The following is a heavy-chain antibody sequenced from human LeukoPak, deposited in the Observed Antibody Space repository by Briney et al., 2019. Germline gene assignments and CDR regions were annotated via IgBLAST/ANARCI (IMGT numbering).Heavy chain of an antibody. CDR3: ARGRGGYSYGSFYYYMDV. CDR1: GGSFSGYY. V-gene: IGHV4-34*01. Sequence: PSETLSLTCAVYGGSFSGYYWSWIRQPPGKGLEWIGEINHSGSTNYNPSLKSRVTISVDTSKNQFSLKLSSVTAADTAVYYCARGRGGYSYGSFYYYMDVWGKGTTVTISS. CDR2: INHSGST. J-gene: IGHJ6*03. D-gene: IGHD5-18*01.